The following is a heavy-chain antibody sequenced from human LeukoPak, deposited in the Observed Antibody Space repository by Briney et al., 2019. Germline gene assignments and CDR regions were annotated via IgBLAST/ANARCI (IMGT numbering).Heavy chain of an antibody. J-gene: IGHJ4*02. CDR3: AKDRSHSGRGFDY. V-gene: IGHV3-23*01. CDR1: GFTFSSYA. CDR2: ISGSGGST. D-gene: IGHD1-26*01. Sequence: GGSLRLSCAASGFTFSSYAMSWVRQAPGKGLEWVSAISGSGGSTYYADSVKGRFTISRDNSKNTLYLQLNSLRAEDTAVYYCAKDRSHSGRGFDYWGQGTLVTVSS.